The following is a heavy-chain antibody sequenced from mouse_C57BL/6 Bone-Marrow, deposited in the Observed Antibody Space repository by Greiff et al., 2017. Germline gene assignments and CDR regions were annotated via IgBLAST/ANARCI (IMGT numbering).Heavy chain of an antibody. CDR3: ASYYGYSYSMDY. CDR2: INPNYGTT. J-gene: IGHJ4*01. CDR1: GYSFTDYN. D-gene: IGHD2-9*01. Sequence: VQLQQSGPELVKPGASVKISCKASGYSFTDYNMNWVKQSNGKSLEWIGVINPNYGTTSYNQKFKGKVTLTVDQSSSTAYMQLHSLTSNDSAVYYCASYYGYSYSMDYWGQGTSVTVSS. V-gene: IGHV1-39*01.